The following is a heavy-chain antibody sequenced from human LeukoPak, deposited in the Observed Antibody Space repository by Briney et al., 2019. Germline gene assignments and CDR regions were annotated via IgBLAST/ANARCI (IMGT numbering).Heavy chain of an antibody. V-gene: IGHV1-2*02. CDR3: ARVLGNYNFWSAYH. CDR1: GYTFTGYY. CDR2: INPYSGGT. D-gene: IGHD3-3*01. J-gene: IGHJ4*02. Sequence: ASVKVSCKASGYTFTGYYMHWVRQVPGQGLEWMGWINPYSGGTSYAQKFQGRVTMTRDTSITTAYMELSSLRSDDTAVYYCARVLGNYNFWSAYHRGQGTLVTVSS.